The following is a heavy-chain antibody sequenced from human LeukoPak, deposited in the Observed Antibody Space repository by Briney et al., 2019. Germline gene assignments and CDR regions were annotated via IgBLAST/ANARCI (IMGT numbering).Heavy chain of an antibody. V-gene: IGHV3-23*01. J-gene: IGHJ3*02. Sequence: GGSLRLSCAASGFTFSTYAMTWVRQAPGKGLEWVSTINSGGSTYYADSVKGRFTISRDNSKNTLYLQMNSLRAEDTAVYYCAKDRIDSYRAVGYDAFDIWGQGTMVTVSS. CDR3: AKDRIDSYRAVGYDAFDI. CDR2: INSGGST. D-gene: IGHD5-18*01. CDR1: GFTFSTYA.